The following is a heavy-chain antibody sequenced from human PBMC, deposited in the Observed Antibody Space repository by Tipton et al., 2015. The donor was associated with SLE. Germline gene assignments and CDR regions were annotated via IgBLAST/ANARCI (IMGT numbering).Heavy chain of an antibody. J-gene: IGHJ6*02. V-gene: IGHV4-59*11. CDR3: ARDLWDYYYYYGMDV. CDR1: GGSISSHY. CDR2: IYYSGST. D-gene: IGHD3-16*01. Sequence: LRLSCTVSGGSISSHYWSWIRQPPGKGLEWIGYIYYSGSTNYNPSLKSRVTISVDTSKNQFSLKLSSVTAADTAVYYCARDLWDYYYYYGMDVWGQGTTVSGSS.